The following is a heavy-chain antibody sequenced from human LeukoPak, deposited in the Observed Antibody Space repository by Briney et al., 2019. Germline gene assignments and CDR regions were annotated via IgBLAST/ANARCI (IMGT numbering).Heavy chain of an antibody. Sequence: SQTLSLTCTVSGGSISSGGHYCSWIRQHPGKGQGLIVYIYDSGGTHYTPSLKSRVTLSVDTSKNQFSLGLSSVSAAETAVYYCARGMTTMITTYQRPGAFDYGGQGTLVTVS. V-gene: IGHV4-31*03. CDR1: GGSISSGGHY. J-gene: IGHJ4*02. CDR3: ARGMTTMITTYQRPGAFDY. CDR2: IYDSGGT. D-gene: IGHD4-17*01.